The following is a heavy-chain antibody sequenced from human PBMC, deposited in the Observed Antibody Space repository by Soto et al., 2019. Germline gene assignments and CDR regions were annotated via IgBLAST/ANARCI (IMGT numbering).Heavy chain of an antibody. CDR2: IYSGGST. Sequence: EVQLVESGGGLIQPGGSLRLSCAASGFTVSSHYMSWVRQAPGKGLEWVSVIYSGGSTYYADSVKGRFTISRDNSKNTLYLQMNSLRAEDTAVYYCARVWELWLYGMDVWGQGTTVTVSS. D-gene: IGHD5-18*01. CDR3: ARVWELWLYGMDV. V-gene: IGHV3-53*01. J-gene: IGHJ6*02. CDR1: GFTVSSHY.